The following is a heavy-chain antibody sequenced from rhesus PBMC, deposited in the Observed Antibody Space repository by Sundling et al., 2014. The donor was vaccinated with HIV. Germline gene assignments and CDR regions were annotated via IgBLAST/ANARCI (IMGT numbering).Heavy chain of an antibody. D-gene: IGHD4-29*01. CDR3: ARFPTTLSDC. V-gene: IGHV3S4*01. J-gene: IGHJ4*01. Sequence: EVQLVESGGGLVQPGGSLRLSCAASGFTFSSYDMSWVRQVLGKGLEWVSSISNTGKAMYYADSVKGRFTISRDNAKNSLSLQMNSLKTEDTAVYYCARFPTTLSDCWGQGVLVTVSS. CDR1: GFTFSSYD. CDR2: ISNTGKAM.